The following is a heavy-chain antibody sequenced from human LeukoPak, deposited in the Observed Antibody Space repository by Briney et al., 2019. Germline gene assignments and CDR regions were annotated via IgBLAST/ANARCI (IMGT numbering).Heavy chain of an antibody. V-gene: IGHV3-21*01. CDR1: GFTVSSNY. CDR3: ARSWAAAGGDY. Sequence: GALRLSCAASGFTVSSNYMSWVRQAPGKGLEWVSSISSSSSYIYYADSVKGRFTISRDNAKNSLYLQMNSLRAEDTAVYYCARSWAAAGGDYWGQGTLVTVSS. CDR2: ISSSSSYI. D-gene: IGHD6-13*01. J-gene: IGHJ4*02.